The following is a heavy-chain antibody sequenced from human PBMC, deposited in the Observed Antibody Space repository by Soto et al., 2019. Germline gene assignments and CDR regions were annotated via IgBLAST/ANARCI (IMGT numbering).Heavy chain of an antibody. D-gene: IGHD4-17*01. Sequence: EVQLVESGGGLVQPGGSLRLSCAASGFMFGSYWMTWVRHAPGKGLEWVANIKRDGSEKFYVDSVKGRFTISRDNADNSFFLHMNSLRAEDTAIYYCARVRANDYEIDYWGQGALVTVS. CDR2: IKRDGSEK. V-gene: IGHV3-7*03. CDR1: GFMFGSYW. CDR3: ARVRANDYEIDY. J-gene: IGHJ4*02.